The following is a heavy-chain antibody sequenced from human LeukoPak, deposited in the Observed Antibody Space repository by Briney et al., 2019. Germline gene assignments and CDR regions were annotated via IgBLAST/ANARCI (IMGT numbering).Heavy chain of an antibody. J-gene: IGHJ4*02. CDR1: GYTFTSYY. CDR2: INPSGGST. CDR3: ARDIVVVPAAIGGLDD. D-gene: IGHD2-2*02. V-gene: IGHV1-46*01. Sequence: ASVRLSCKASGYTFTSYYLHWVRQAPGHGLEWMGIINPSGGSTSSAPKFQGRVTMTRDTSTSTVYMELSSLRSEDTAVYYCARDIVVVPAAIGGLDDGGQGTLVTVSS.